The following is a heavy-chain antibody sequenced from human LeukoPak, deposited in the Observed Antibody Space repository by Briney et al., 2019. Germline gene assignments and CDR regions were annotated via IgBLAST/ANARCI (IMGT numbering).Heavy chain of an antibody. CDR1: GFTFSSYA. Sequence: GGSLRLSCAASGFTFSSYAVSWVRQAPGKGLEWVSAISGSGGSTYYADSVKGRFTISRDNSKNTLYLPMNSLRAEDTAVYYRAKGSIAAADYYFDYWGQGTLVTVSS. CDR3: AKGSIAAADYYFDY. D-gene: IGHD6-13*01. V-gene: IGHV3-23*01. J-gene: IGHJ4*02. CDR2: ISGSGGST.